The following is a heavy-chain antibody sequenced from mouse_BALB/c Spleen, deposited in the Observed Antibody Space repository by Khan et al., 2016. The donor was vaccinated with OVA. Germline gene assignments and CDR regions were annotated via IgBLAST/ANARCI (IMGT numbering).Heavy chain of an antibody. CDR2: INPSSGYT. CDR1: GYTFTSYT. CDR3: AREGAYYRSDGWFAY. D-gene: IGHD2-14*01. V-gene: IGHV1-4*01. Sequence: QVQLKESGAELARPGASVKMSCKASGYTFTSYTMHWVKQRPGQGLEWIRYINPSSGYTNYNQKFKDKATLTADKSSSTAYMQLSSLTSEDSAVYYCAREGAYYRSDGWFAYWGQGTLVTVSA. J-gene: IGHJ3*01.